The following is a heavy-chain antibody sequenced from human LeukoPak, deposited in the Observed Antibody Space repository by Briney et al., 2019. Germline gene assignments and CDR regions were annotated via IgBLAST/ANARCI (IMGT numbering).Heavy chain of an antibody. Sequence: ASVKVSFTASGSTFTSCGISWVRHSPGQGLGWVGWISVYNGVTKFAQKVQDRVTMTTDTSTNIDYMELRNLSSADAAVYYCPKVCYPTDAFDFWGQGTMVTVSS. D-gene: IGHD2-8*01. V-gene: IGHV1-18*01. CDR1: GSTFTSCG. J-gene: IGHJ3*01. CDR3: PKVCYPTDAFDF. CDR2: ISVYNGVT.